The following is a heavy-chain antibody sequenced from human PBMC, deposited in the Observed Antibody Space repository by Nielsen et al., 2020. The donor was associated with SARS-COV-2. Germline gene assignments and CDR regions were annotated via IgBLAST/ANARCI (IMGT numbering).Heavy chain of an antibody. CDR2: IYRGDGST. D-gene: IGHD6-19*01. V-gene: IGHV3-23*03. Sequence: WIRQPPGKGLEWVSVIYRGDGSTYYADSVKGRFTISRDNSKNTLYLQMNSLRADDTAVYYCARLLDHSGDWYGYWGQGTLVTVSS. CDR3: ARLLDHSGDWYGY. J-gene: IGHJ4*02.